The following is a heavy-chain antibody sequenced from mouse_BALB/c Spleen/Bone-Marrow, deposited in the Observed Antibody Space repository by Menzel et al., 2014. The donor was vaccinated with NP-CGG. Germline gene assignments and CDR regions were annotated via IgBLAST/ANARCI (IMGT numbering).Heavy chain of an antibody. D-gene: IGHD2-1*01. V-gene: IGHV2-9*02. Sequence: VKLMESGPGLVAPSQSLSITCTVSGFSLKNYGVHWVRQPPGKGLEWLGVIGTGGGTNYNSALMSRLSISIDNSKSQVFLKMNSLQTDDTAMYYCVRDWAYGNWYFDVWGAGTPVTVSS. CDR2: IGTGGGT. CDR1: GFSLKNYG. CDR3: VRDWAYGNWYFDV. J-gene: IGHJ1*01.